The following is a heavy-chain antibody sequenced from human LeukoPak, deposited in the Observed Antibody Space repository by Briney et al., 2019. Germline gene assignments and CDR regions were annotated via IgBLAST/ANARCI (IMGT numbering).Heavy chain of an antibody. J-gene: IGHJ3*02. Sequence: ASVKVSCKASGYTFTSYGISWVRQAPGQGLEWMGWISAYNGNTNYAQKLQGRVTMTTDTSTSTAYMELRSLRSDDTAVYYCAREPEKYYDSSGYYSRGAFDIWGQGTMVTVSS. CDR1: GYTFTSYG. CDR2: ISAYNGNT. V-gene: IGHV1-18*01. D-gene: IGHD3-22*01. CDR3: AREPEKYYDSSGYYSRGAFDI.